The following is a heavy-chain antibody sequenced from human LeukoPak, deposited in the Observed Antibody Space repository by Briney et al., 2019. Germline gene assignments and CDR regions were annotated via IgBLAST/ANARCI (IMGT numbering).Heavy chain of an antibody. CDR3: ARVLRYFDWAQDAFDI. D-gene: IGHD3-9*01. CDR2: IYHSGST. J-gene: IGHJ3*02. V-gene: IGHV4-38-2*02. CDR1: GYSISSGYY. Sequence: PSETLSLTCTVSGYSISSGYYWGWIRQPPGKGLEWIGSIYHSGSTYYNPSLKSRVTISVDTSKYQFTLKLSSVTAADTAVYYCARVLRYFDWAQDAFDIWGQGTMVTVSS.